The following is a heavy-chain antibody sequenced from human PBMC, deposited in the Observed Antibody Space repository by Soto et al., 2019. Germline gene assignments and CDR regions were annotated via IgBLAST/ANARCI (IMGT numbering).Heavy chain of an antibody. CDR2: IKQDGSEV. J-gene: IGHJ4*02. CDR3: AGGGGWLTDY. V-gene: IGHV3-7*04. CDR1: GFIFNSYW. Sequence: EVQLVESGGGLVQPGGSLRLSCEASGFIFNSYWMNWFRQTPGKGLEWVATIKQDGSEVLYVNSVKGRFTISRDNVKNSMFLQMNSLRVEDTAVYFCAGGGGWLTDYWGRGTLVTVSS. D-gene: IGHD6-19*01.